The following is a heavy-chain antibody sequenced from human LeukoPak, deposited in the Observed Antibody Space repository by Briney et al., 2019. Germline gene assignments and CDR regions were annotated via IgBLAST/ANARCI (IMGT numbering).Heavy chain of an antibody. J-gene: IGHJ3*01. D-gene: IGHD3-16*01. Sequence: PGGSLRLSCAASGFTFRTYGMHWVRQAPGKGLEWVTFIRYDGSDKFYADSVRGRFTTSRDNSKNTLFLQLNSLRVEDTAVYYCAKRADYYDSSRALYDAFDLRGQGTMVTVSS. CDR2: IRYDGSDK. CDR3: AKRADYYDSSRALYDAFDL. V-gene: IGHV3-30*02. CDR1: GFTFRTYG.